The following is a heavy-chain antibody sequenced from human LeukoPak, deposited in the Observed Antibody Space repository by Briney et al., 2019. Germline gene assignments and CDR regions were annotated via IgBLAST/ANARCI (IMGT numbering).Heavy chain of an antibody. CDR3: ARGTTGIVASRDWYFDL. CDR2: IYSRGST. CDR1: GGSISSSNYY. D-gene: IGHD5-12*01. J-gene: IGHJ2*01. Sequence: PSETLSLTCIVSGGSISSSNYYWGWIRQSPGKGLEWIGSIYSRGSTNYNPSLKSRVTMSVDTSKNQFSLKLSSVTAADTAVYYCARGTTGIVASRDWYFDLWGRGTLVTVSS. V-gene: IGHV4-39*07.